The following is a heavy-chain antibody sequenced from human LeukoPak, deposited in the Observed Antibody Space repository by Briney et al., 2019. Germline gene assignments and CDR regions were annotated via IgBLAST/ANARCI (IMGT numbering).Heavy chain of an antibody. Sequence: GGSLRLSCAASGFTFSSYGMHWVRQAPGKGLEWVAFIRYDGSNKYYADSVKGRFTIYRDNSKNTLYLQMNSLRAEDTAVYYCAPLAYCSSTSCNHWGQGTLVTVSS. J-gene: IGHJ4*02. V-gene: IGHV3-30*02. CDR1: GFTFSSYG. CDR2: IRYDGSNK. CDR3: APLAYCSSTSCNH. D-gene: IGHD2-2*01.